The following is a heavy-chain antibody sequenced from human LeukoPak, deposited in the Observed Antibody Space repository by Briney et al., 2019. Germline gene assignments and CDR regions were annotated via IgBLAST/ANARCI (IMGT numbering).Heavy chain of an antibody. Sequence: GGSLRLSCAASGFTFSSYGMHWVRQAPGKGLEWVAVISYDGSNKYYADSVKGRFTISRDNSKNTLYLQMTRLRAEDTAVYYCVKGEGYNYYFDYWGQGTLVTVSS. D-gene: IGHD5-24*01. V-gene: IGHV3-30*18. CDR3: VKGEGYNYYFDY. CDR1: GFTFSSYG. J-gene: IGHJ4*02. CDR2: ISYDGSNK.